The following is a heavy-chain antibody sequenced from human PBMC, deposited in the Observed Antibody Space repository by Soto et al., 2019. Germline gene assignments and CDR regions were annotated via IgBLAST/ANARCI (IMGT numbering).Heavy chain of an antibody. CDR2: LNGVGNNV. J-gene: IGHJ4*02. V-gene: IGHV3-74*01. D-gene: IGHD2-8*01. Sequence: VQLVESGGGLVQPGGSLSLSCAASGFGFGDYWMHGVLQAPGKGVMWVSRLNGVGNNVNYADCVKGRFPISRDNANNTLYLQMKSLRVDATAVYYCVRESFDASDDLDFWGQGTLVTVSS. CDR1: GFGFGDYW. CDR3: VRESFDASDDLDF.